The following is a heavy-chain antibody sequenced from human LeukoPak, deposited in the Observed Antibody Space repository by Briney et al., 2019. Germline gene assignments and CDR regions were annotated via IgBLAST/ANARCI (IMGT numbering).Heavy chain of an antibody. Sequence: SETLSLTCTVSGGSISSYYWSWIRQPAGKGLEWIGRIYTSGSTNYNPSLKSRVTMSVDTSKNQFSLKLSSVTAADTAVYYCATDIAVGGSVWFDPWGQGTLVTVSS. CDR3: ATDIAVGGSVWFDP. D-gene: IGHD6-19*01. CDR2: IYTSGST. J-gene: IGHJ5*02. CDR1: GGSISSYY. V-gene: IGHV4-4*07.